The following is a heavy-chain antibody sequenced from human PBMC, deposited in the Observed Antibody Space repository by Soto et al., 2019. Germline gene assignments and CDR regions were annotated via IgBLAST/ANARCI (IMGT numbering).Heavy chain of an antibody. CDR1: GFTFSSYA. CDR3: ARDLDSGYVRSLFDY. Sequence: QVQLVESGGGVVQPGRSLRLSCAASGFTFSSYAMHWVRQAPGKGLEWVAVISYDGSNKYYADSVKGRFTISRDNSKNTLYLQMNSLRAEDTAVYYCARDLDSGYVRSLFDYWGQGTLVTVSS. J-gene: IGHJ4*02. CDR2: ISYDGSNK. V-gene: IGHV3-30-3*01. D-gene: IGHD5-12*01.